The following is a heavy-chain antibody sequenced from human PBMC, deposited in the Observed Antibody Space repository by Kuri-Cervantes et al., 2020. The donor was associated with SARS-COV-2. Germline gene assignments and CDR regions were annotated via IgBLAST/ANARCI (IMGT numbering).Heavy chain of an antibody. CDR3: ARQGDGGFRAVAGTTEWGYWGSPAVDY. V-gene: IGHV4-34*01. J-gene: IGHJ4*02. CDR2: VNHRGST. D-gene: IGHD6-19*01. Sequence: SETLSLTCAFYGESFSGYYWNWIRQSPGKGLEWIGEVNHRGSTNYNPSLKSRVTISVDTSKNQFSLKLSSVTAADTAVYYCARQGDGGFRAVAGTTEWGYWGSPAVDYWGQGTLVTVSS. CDR1: GESFSGYY.